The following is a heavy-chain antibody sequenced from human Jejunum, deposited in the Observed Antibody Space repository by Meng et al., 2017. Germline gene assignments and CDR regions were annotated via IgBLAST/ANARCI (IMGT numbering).Heavy chain of an antibody. Sequence: QLQLLQWGAGLLKPSETLSLTCTVYGDSFTSYYWNWIRQPPGKGLEWIGEIHHSGSTNYNPSLESRVTISRDTSKKQFSLRLSSVTAADTAVYYCARRIRGGSYLGWGQGTLVTVSS. D-gene: IGHD1-26*01. J-gene: IGHJ4*02. V-gene: IGHV4-34*01. CDR1: GDSFTSYY. CDR2: IHHSGST. CDR3: ARRIRGGSYLG.